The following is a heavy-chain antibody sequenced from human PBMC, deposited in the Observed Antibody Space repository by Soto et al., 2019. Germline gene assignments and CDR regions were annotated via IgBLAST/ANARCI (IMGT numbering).Heavy chain of an antibody. Sequence: GGSLRLSCAASGFTFSSYSMNWVRQAPGKGLEWVSSISSSSSYIYYADSVKGRFTISRDNAKNSLYLQMNSLRADDTAVYYCARDSYSSSWYVSDSNWFDPWGQGTLVTVSS. D-gene: IGHD6-13*01. CDR2: ISSSSSYI. CDR1: GFTFSSYS. J-gene: IGHJ5*02. V-gene: IGHV3-21*04. CDR3: ARDSYSSSWYVSDSNWFDP.